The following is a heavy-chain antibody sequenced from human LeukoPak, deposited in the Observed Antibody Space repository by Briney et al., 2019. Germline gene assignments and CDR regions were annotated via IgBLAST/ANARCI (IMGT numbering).Heavy chain of an antibody. CDR2: ISYDGSNK. Sequence: ARSLRLSCAASGFTFSSYAMHWVRQAPGKGLEWVAVISYDGSNKYYADSVKGRFTISRDNSKNTLYLQMNSLRAEDTAVYYCARSATVAYYYYYYMDVWGKGTTVTVSS. D-gene: IGHD4-23*01. CDR1: GFTFSSYA. CDR3: ARSATVAYYYYYYMDV. V-gene: IGHV3-30*04. J-gene: IGHJ6*03.